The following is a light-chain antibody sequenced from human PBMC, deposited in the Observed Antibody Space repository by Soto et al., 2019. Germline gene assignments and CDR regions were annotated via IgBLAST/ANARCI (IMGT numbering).Light chain of an antibody. Sequence: DIQMTQSPSSLSASFGDRGTLTCRASQSIDTYLNWYQQKPGTAPKLLMYAASTLHSGVPSRFSGSGSGTDFTLPISSLQREEFATYFCQQSHSTPYTFGQGTKLEI. CDR2: AAS. V-gene: IGKV1-39*01. CDR3: QQSHSTPYT. CDR1: QSIDTY. J-gene: IGKJ2*01.